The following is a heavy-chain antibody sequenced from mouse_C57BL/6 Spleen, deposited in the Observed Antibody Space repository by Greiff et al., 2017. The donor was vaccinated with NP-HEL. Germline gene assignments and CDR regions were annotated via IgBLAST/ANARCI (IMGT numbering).Heavy chain of an antibody. CDR3: ARLNYYGSSSFAY. J-gene: IGHJ3*01. CDR2: INPNNGGT. CDR1: GYTFTDYN. Sequence: EVKLVESGPELVKPGASVKIPCKASGYTFTDYNMDWVKQSHGKSLEWIGDINPNNGGTIYNQKFKGKATLTVDKSSSTAYMELRSLTSEDTAVYYCARLNYYGSSSFAYWGQGTLVTVSA. V-gene: IGHV1-18*01. D-gene: IGHD1-1*01.